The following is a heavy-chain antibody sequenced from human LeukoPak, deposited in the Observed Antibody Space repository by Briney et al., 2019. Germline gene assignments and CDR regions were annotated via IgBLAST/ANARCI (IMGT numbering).Heavy chain of an antibody. CDR1: GFTFSSYA. Sequence: PGGSLRLSCAASGFTFSSYAMHWVRQAPGKGLEWVAVISYDGSNKYYADSVKGRFTISRDNSKNTLYLQMNSLRAEDTAVYYCARDLGYCSSTSCYTVYYYGMDVWGQGTTVTVSS. V-gene: IGHV3-30*04. CDR2: ISYDGSNK. J-gene: IGHJ6*02. D-gene: IGHD2-2*02. CDR3: ARDLGYCSSTSCYTVYYYGMDV.